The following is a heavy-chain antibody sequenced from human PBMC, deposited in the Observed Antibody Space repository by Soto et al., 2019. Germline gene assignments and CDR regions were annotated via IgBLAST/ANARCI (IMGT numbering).Heavy chain of an antibody. CDR1: GGSVTSGSYH. CDR2: IHFSGST. V-gene: IGHV4-61*03. Sequence: SETLSLTCAVSGGSVTSGSYHWSWIRQPPGKGLEWIGNIHFSGSTHYNSSLKSRVTISIDTSKNHFSLNVTSVTAADTAVYYCARESFGTSLFDYWGQGALVTVSS. J-gene: IGHJ4*02. D-gene: IGHD1-7*01. CDR3: ARESFGTSLFDY.